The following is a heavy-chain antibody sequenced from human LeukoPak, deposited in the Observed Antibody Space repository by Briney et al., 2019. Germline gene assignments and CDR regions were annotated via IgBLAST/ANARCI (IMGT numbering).Heavy chain of an antibody. Sequence: PGGSLRLSCAASGFTFSNFAMSWVRQAPGKGLEWVSSINFRGGTTYYADSVKGRFTISRDNSKNTLYLQMNSLRAEDAAVYYCAKSVVVITFRFDDWGQGALVTVSS. CDR3: AKSVVVITFRFDD. CDR2: INFRGGTT. CDR1: GFTFSNFA. D-gene: IGHD2-15*01. J-gene: IGHJ4*02. V-gene: IGHV3-23*01.